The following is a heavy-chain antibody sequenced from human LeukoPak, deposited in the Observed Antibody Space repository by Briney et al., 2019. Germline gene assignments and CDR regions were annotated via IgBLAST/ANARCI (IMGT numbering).Heavy chain of an antibody. Sequence: GGSLRLSCAASGFTFSSYGMHWVRQAPGKGLEWVAFIRYDGSNKYYADSVKGRFTISRDNSKNTLYLQMNSLRAEDTAVYYCARDYKLGTPFDYWGQGTLVTVSS. CDR3: ARDYKLGTPFDY. V-gene: IGHV3-30*02. D-gene: IGHD7-27*01. CDR2: IRYDGSNK. CDR1: GFTFSSYG. J-gene: IGHJ4*02.